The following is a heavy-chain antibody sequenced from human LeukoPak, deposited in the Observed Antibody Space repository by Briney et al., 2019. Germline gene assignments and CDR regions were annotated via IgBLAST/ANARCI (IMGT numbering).Heavy chain of an antibody. CDR3: TTEYTYSYYFDY. CDR2: IKSKRDGETT. V-gene: IGHV3-15*01. CDR1: GFTFSYVW. Sequence: PGGSLRLSCAASGFTFSYVWMSWVRQVPGKGLEWVGRIKSKRDGETTDYTAPVKGRFTISRDDSKTTLYLQMSSLKTEDTAVYYCTTEYTYSYYFDYWGQGTLVTVSS. D-gene: IGHD1-26*01. J-gene: IGHJ4*02.